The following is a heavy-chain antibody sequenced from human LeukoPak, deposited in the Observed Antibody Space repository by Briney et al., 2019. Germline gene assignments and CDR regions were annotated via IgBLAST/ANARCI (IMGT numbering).Heavy chain of an antibody. D-gene: IGHD3-3*01. V-gene: IGHV3-74*01. CDR3: AKEVPNYDFWSGYSGTDY. J-gene: IGHJ4*02. Sequence: PGGSLRLSCVASGFSFSSYWIHWVRQAPGKGLVWVSRINGDGGSTDYADSVKGRFTISRDNSKNTLYLQMNSLRAEDTAVYYCAKEVPNYDFWSGYSGTDYWGQGTLVTVSS. CDR1: GFSFSSYW. CDR2: INGDGGST.